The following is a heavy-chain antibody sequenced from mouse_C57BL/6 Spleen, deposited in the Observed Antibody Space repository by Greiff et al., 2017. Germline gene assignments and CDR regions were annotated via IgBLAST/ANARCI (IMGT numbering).Heavy chain of an antibody. CDR1: GFTFSDYG. V-gene: IGHV5-17*01. Sequence: EVQLVESGGGLVKPGGSLKLSCAASGFTFSDYGMHWVRQAPEKGLEWVAYISSGSSTIYYADTVKGRFTISRDNAKNTLFLQMTSLRSEDTAMYYCARTNWVPYYFDYWGQGTTLTVSS. J-gene: IGHJ2*01. CDR2: ISSGSSTI. D-gene: IGHD4-1*01. CDR3: ARTNWVPYYFDY.